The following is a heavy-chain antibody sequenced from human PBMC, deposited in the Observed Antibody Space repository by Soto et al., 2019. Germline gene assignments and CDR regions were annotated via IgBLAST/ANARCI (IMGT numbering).Heavy chain of an antibody. V-gene: IGHV4-39*01. J-gene: IGHJ4*02. CDR2: IYYAGDT. CDR1: GGSISSSSYY. Sequence: QMQLQESGPGLVKPSETLSLTCTVSGGSISSSSYYWGWIRQSPGKRLVWIGSIYYAGDTQYNPSLKSRVHLSAARPNNQFSLEVTCVSAADTAVYYCAIQDATMGYYAFWSGFPVAHWGQGTLVTVSS. CDR3: AIQDATMGYYAFWSGFPVAH. D-gene: IGHD3-3*01.